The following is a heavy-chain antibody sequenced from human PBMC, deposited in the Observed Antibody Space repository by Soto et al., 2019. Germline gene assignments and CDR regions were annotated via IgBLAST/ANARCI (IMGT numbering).Heavy chain of an antibody. CDR3: ARDHLTTTVTTGGY. V-gene: IGHV3-30*03. D-gene: IGHD4-17*01. CDR2: ISYHGSDK. CDR1: GFTFSNYG. J-gene: IGHJ4*02. Sequence: QVQLVESGGGVVQPGRSLRLSCAASGFTFSNYGMHWVRQAPGKGLEWVAVISYHGSDKYYADSVKGRFTISRDNSKNTLYLQMDSLSAEATAVYYCARDHLTTTVTTGGYWGQGTLVTVSS.